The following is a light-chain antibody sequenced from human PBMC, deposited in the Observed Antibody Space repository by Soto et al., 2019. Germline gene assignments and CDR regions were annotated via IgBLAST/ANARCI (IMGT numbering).Light chain of an antibody. CDR3: AAWDDSLNGPG. CDR2: SNH. CDR1: SSNIGSNT. J-gene: IGLJ2*01. V-gene: IGLV1-44*01. Sequence: QSVLTQPPSASGTPGQRVTISCSGSSSNIGSNTVNWYQQLPGTAPKLLIYSNHQRPSGVPDRFSGSKSGTSASLAISGLQSEDEADYYCAAWDDSLNGPGFGGGTKVTVL.